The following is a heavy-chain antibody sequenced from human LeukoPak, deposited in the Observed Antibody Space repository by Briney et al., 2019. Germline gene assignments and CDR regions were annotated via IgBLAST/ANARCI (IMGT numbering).Heavy chain of an antibody. D-gene: IGHD5-18*01. CDR1: GLTFRNYG. J-gene: IGHJ4*02. CDR2: IWYDGKKK. CDR3: AKDLFPADTAMPD. Sequence: GGSLRLSCTTSGLTFRNYGFHWVRQAPGKGLEWVAIIWYDGKKKEYADSVKGRFTVSKDNSKNTLYLQMNSLRAEDTAVYYCAKDLFPADTAMPDWGQGTLVTVSS. V-gene: IGHV3-33*06.